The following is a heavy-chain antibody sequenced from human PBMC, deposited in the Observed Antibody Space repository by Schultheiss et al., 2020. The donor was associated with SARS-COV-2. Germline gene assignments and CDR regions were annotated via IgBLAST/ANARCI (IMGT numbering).Heavy chain of an antibody. J-gene: IGHJ4*02. CDR3: ARASGVYDY. Sequence: GGSLRLSCAASGFTISSSWMHWVCQAPEKGLEWVSLITGGGYTLYADSLKGRFTISRDNSKNTLYLQMNSLRVDDTAVYYCARASGVYDYWGQGTLVTVSS. CDR1: GFTISSSW. D-gene: IGHD5/OR15-5a*01. CDR2: ITGGGYT. V-gene: IGHV3-66*01.